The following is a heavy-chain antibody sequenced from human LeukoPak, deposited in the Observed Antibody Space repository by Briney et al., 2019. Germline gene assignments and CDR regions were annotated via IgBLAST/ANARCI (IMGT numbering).Heavy chain of an antibody. V-gene: IGHV3-73*01. D-gene: IGHD1-14*01. CDR3: TRGQPRWFDP. Sequence: SVGSLRLSCEASGFTFSGSAMHWVRQASGKGLEWVGRIRTKANSYATTYAASVKGRFTMSRDDSKKTALLQMNSLKTEDTAVYYCTRGQPRWFDPWGQGTLVTVSS. CDR1: GFTFSGSA. J-gene: IGHJ5*02. CDR2: IRTKANSYAT.